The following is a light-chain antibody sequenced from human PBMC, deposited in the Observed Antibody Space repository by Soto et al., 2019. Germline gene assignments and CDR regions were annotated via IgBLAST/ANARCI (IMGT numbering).Light chain of an antibody. CDR2: DAS. CDR3: QQRSSWPLT. CDR1: QSVRSY. V-gene: IGKV3-11*01. J-gene: IGKJ4*01. Sequence: EIVLTQSPGTLSLSPGESATLSCRASQSVRSYLVWYQQKPGQAPRLLIYDASNRATGIPARFSGSGSGTDFTLTISSLEPEDFAVYYCQQRSSWPLTFGGGTKVDIK.